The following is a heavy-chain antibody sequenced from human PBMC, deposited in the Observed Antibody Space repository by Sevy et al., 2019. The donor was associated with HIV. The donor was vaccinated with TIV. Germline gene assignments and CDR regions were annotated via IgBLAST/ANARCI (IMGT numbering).Heavy chain of an antibody. CDR2: INGKGRST. CDR3: AKPINVAGGVVSPANYFYYGMDV. CDR1: GFTFSAYA. J-gene: IGHJ6*02. D-gene: IGHD2-15*01. Sequence: GGYLRLSCAASGFTFSAYAMNWVRQAPGKGLELVSAINGKGRSTHYTDSVEGRFTISRGNSKNMLFLQMNCLGDADTVAYYCAKPINVAGGVVSPANYFYYGMDVWGQGTTVTVSS. V-gene: IGHV3-23*01.